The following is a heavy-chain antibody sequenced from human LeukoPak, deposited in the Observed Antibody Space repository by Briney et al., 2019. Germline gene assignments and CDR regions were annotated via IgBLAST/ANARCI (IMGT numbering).Heavy chain of an antibody. CDR1: GGSISSHY. D-gene: IGHD3-22*01. V-gene: IGHV4-59*08. CDR3: ARHVGYYDSSGRFDP. Sequence: SETLSLTCTVSGGSISSHYWNWIRQPPGKGLEWIGYIYYSRSTNSNPSLKSRATISVDTSKNQFSLRLTSVTAADTAVYYCARHVGYYDSSGRFDPWGQGTLVTVSS. J-gene: IGHJ5*02. CDR2: IYYSRST.